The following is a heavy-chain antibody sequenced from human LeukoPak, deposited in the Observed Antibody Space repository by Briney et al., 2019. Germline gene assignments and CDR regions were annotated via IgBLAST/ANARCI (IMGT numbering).Heavy chain of an antibody. CDR2: ISGSGGGT. CDR1: GFTFSSYA. D-gene: IGHD4-17*01. CDR3: AKEYGDYDAFDI. J-gene: IGHJ3*02. V-gene: IGHV3-23*01. Sequence: GGSLRLSCAASGFTFSSYAMSWVRQAPGKGLEWVSAISGSGGGTYYADSVKGRFTISRDNSKNTLYLQMNSLRAEDTGVYYCAKEYGDYDAFDIWGQGTVVIVSS.